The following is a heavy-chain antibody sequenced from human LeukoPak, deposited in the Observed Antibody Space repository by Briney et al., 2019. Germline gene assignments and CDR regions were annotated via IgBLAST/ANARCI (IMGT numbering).Heavy chain of an antibody. CDR2: INPQSGCT. J-gene: IGHJ5*02. D-gene: IGHD2-15*01. CDR3: ATDRPHCSGGSCYSRCFDA. V-gene: IGHV1-2*02. CDR1: GYTLTGYY. Sequence: ASVTVSCLASGYTLTGYYMHWVRQAPGHGLEWMGWINPQSGCTNYAQKFQGRVTMTRDTSISTAYRALSRLRSDDTAVFYCATDRPHCSGGSCYSRCFDAWGQGTLVTVSS.